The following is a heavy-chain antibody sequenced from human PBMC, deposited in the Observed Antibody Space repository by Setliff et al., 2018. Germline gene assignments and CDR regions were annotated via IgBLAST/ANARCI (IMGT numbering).Heavy chain of an antibody. CDR1: GYTFTSYY. CDR2: INPSSGRT. CDR3: ARDVFLYHYDGDFDI. D-gene: IGHD3-22*01. V-gene: IGHV1-46*01. J-gene: IGHJ3*02. Sequence: ASVKVSCKASGYTFTSYYMHWMRQAPGQGLEWMGTINPSSGRTSYAQKFRGRVTMTRDTSTSTVYMDMSSLRSEDTAVYYCARDVFLYHYDGDFDIWGQGTTVTVSS.